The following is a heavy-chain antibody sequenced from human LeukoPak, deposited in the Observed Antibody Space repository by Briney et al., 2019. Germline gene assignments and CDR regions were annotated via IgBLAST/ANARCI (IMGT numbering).Heavy chain of an antibody. CDR3: ARSPTRSLRVGEFDF. J-gene: IGHJ4*02. Sequence: PGRTLRLSCAASGFPFSYYSMHWVRQAPGKGLEWVAVISYDEDNKYYADSVKGRFAISRDNSKDTLYLQVNSLRAGDTAVYYCARSPTRSLRVGEFDFWGQGTLVTVSS. CDR2: ISYDEDNK. CDR1: GFPFSYYS. D-gene: IGHD1-26*01. V-gene: IGHV3-30*09.